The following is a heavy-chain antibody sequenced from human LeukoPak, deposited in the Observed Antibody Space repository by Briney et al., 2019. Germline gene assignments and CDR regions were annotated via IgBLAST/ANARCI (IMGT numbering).Heavy chain of an antibody. J-gene: IGHJ5*02. CDR1: GGSFSGYY. CDR3: ARHNWYYYGSGSYRYNWFDP. Sequence: SETLSLTCAVYGGSFSGYYWSWIRQPPGKGLEWIGEINHSGSTNYNPSLKSRVTISVDASKNQFSLKLSSVTAADTAVYYCARHNWYYYGSGSYRYNWFDPWSQGTLVTVSS. V-gene: IGHV4-34*01. CDR2: INHSGST. D-gene: IGHD3-10*01.